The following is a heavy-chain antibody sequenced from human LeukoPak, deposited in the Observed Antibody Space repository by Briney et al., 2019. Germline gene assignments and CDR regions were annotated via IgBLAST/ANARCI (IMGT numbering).Heavy chain of an antibody. V-gene: IGHV3-11*04. Sequence: GGSLRLSCAASGFTFSDYYMSWIRQAPGKGLEWVSYISSSGSDVDYADSAEGRFTISRDNAKQSLYLQMNSLRAEDTAVYYCGRGRWLALGLWGQGTLVTVSS. J-gene: IGHJ4*02. CDR3: GRGRWLALGL. CDR2: ISSSGSDV. D-gene: IGHD6-19*01. CDR1: GFTFSDYY.